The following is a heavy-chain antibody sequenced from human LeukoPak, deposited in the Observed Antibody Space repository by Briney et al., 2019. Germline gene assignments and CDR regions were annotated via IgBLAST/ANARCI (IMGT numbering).Heavy chain of an antibody. D-gene: IGHD3-10*01. CDR1: GFTFSSYS. V-gene: IGHV3-21*01. CDR3: AREGSYGSGSYGSFDY. Sequence: GSLRLSCAASGFTFSSYSMNWVRQAPGKGLEWVSSISSSSSYIYYADSVKGRFTISRDNAKNSLYLQMNSLRAEDTAVYYCAREGSYGSGSYGSFDYWGQGTLVTVSS. J-gene: IGHJ4*02. CDR2: ISSSSSYI.